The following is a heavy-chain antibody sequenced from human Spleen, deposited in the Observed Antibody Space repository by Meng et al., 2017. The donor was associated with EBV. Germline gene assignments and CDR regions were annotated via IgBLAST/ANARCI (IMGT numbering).Heavy chain of an antibody. CDR2: INHSGST. CDR3: ARGYCSGGSCYSDY. D-gene: IGHD2-15*01. J-gene: IGHJ4*02. Sequence: QVQLNPWGAGLFKPSATLSPTCAVYGGSFSGHYWTWIRQPPGKGLEWIGEINHSGSTNYNPSLKSRVTISVDTSKNQFSLKLSSVTAADTAVYYCARGYCSGGSCYSDYWGQGTLVTVSS. V-gene: IGHV4-34*01. CDR1: GGSFSGHY.